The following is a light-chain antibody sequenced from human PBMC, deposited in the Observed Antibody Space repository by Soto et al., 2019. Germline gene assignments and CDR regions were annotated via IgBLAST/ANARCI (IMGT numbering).Light chain of an antibody. Sequence: IKMTKSPSTLSASVGDRVTITCRASQSISNWLAWYQQKPGKAPKLLIYKASTLESGVPSRFSGSGSGTEFTLTISSLQPDDFATYYCQEYDTLSTFGQGTKVDIK. CDR2: KAS. CDR1: QSISNW. V-gene: IGKV1-5*03. CDR3: QEYDTLST. J-gene: IGKJ1*01.